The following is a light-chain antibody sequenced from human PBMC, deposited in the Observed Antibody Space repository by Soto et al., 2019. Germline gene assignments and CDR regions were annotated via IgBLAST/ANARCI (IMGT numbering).Light chain of an antibody. Sequence: DIQMTQSPSSLSASVGDRVTITCRASQGISNYLAWYQQKPGKVPKLLIYAASTLQSGVPSRFSGSGSGKDFTLTISSLQPEDVATYYCQKYNSAPPNTFGGGTKVEIK. CDR1: QGISNY. J-gene: IGKJ4*01. CDR2: AAS. CDR3: QKYNSAPPNT. V-gene: IGKV1-27*01.